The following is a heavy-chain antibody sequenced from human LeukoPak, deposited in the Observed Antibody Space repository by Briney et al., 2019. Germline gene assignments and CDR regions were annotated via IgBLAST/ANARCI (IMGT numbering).Heavy chain of an antibody. D-gene: IGHD6-19*01. V-gene: IGHV3-66*01. CDR2: IYSGGST. J-gene: IGHJ3*02. CDR3: AREKEAGTSCAFDI. CDR1: GFTVSSNY. Sequence: SGGSLRLSCAASGFTVSSNYMSWVRQAPGKGLEWVSVIYSGGSTYYADSVKGRFTLSRDNSKNALYLQMNSLRAEDTAVYYGAREKEAGTSCAFDIWGQGTMVTVSS.